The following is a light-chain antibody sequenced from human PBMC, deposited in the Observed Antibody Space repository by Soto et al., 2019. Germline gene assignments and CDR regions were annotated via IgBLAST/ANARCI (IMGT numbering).Light chain of an antibody. V-gene: IGKV4-1*01. Sequence: SGITQSSDCLPGSLGERAAIDCKSSQSVLYTSNNQNYLAWYQQKPGQPPRLLIYSASTRESGVPDRFSGSGSGTDFTLTISSLQAEDVAVYYCQQYYSNPPWTFGQGTKVDIK. CDR2: SAS. J-gene: IGKJ1*01. CDR3: QQYYSNPPWT. CDR1: QSVLYTSNNQNY.